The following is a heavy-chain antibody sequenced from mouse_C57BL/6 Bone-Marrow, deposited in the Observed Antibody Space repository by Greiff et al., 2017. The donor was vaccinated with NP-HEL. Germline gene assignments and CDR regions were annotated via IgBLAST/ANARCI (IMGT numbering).Heavy chain of an antibody. J-gene: IGHJ1*03. CDR2: ISNGGGST. CDR3: ARWLPWYFDV. Sequence: DVKLVESGGGLVQPGGSLKLSCAASGFTFSDYYMYWVRQTPEKRLEWVAYISNGGGSTYYPDTVKGRFTISRDNAKNTLYLQMSRLKSEDTAMYYCARWLPWYFDVWGTGTTVTVSS. D-gene: IGHD2-2*01. V-gene: IGHV5-12*01. CDR1: GFTFSDYY.